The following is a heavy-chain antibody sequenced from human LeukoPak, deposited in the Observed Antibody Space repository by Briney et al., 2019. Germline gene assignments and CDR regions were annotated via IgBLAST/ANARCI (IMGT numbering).Heavy chain of an antibody. CDR3: ARESIAVAGAPFDY. V-gene: IGHV3-48*03. D-gene: IGHD6-19*01. CDR2: ISSGSTI. CDR1: GCTFSSYE. Sequence: PGGSLRLSCAGSGCTFSSYEMNWVRQAPGKGLEWVSYISSGSTIYDADSVKGRFTISRDNAKNSLYLQMNSLRAEDTAVYYCARESIAVAGAPFDYWGQGTLVTVSS. J-gene: IGHJ4*02.